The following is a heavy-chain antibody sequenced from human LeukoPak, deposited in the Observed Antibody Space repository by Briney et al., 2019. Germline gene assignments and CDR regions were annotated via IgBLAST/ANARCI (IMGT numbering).Heavy chain of an antibody. D-gene: IGHD2-15*01. Sequence: ASVKVSCMASVYTFTSYDINWVRQATGQGLGWMGWMNADRGNTGYAQKFQGRVTMTRNTYISTAYMELSSLRSEDTAVYYCARGRFDFPDIVVVLEPHWFDPWGQGTLVPVSS. CDR1: VYTFTSYD. V-gene: IGHV1-8*01. CDR3: ARGRFDFPDIVVVLEPHWFDP. J-gene: IGHJ5*02. CDR2: MNADRGNT.